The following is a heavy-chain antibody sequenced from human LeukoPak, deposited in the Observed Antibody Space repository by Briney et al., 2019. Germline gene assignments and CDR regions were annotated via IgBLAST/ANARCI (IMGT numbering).Heavy chain of an antibody. D-gene: IGHD5-24*01. Sequence: GGSLRLSCAASGFTFSTYAMSWVRQAPGKGLGWVSAVSGSGGSTYYADSVKGRFTISRDNSKNTLYLQMNSLRAEDTAVYYCAKGFQSRYNFDYWGQGTLVTVSS. J-gene: IGHJ4*02. CDR3: AKGFQSRYNFDY. V-gene: IGHV3-23*01. CDR2: VSGSGGST. CDR1: GFTFSTYA.